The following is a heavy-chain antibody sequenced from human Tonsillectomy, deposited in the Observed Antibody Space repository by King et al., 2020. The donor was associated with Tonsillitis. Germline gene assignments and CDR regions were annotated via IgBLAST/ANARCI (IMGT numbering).Heavy chain of an antibody. Sequence: VQLVESGGGLVQPGGSLRLSCAASGFIFSSDSMNWVRQAPGKGLEWVSYITGRVGNINYADSVKGRFIISRDNAKNSLYLQMNSLRAEDTAVYYCARDSAWAFDIWGLGTLVTVSS. J-gene: IGHJ3*02. CDR1: GFIFSSDS. CDR3: ARDSAWAFDI. D-gene: IGHD3-10*01. V-gene: IGHV3-48*04. CDR2: ITGRVGNI.